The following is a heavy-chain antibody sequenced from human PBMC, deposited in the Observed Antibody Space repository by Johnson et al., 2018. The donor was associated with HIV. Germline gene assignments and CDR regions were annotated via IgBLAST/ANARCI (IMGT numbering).Heavy chain of an antibody. V-gene: IGHV3-30*04. Sequence: QVQLVESGGGVVQPGRSLRLSCAASGFTFSSYAMHWVRQAPAKGLQWVAVISYDGSDKDYADSVKGRFTISRDSSKNTLYLQMNSLRVEDTAVYYCARDRYCSGGSCYLRSRADAFDIWGQGTMVTVSS. D-gene: IGHD2-15*01. J-gene: IGHJ3*02. CDR2: ISYDGSDK. CDR3: ARDRYCSGGSCYLRSRADAFDI. CDR1: GFTFSSYA.